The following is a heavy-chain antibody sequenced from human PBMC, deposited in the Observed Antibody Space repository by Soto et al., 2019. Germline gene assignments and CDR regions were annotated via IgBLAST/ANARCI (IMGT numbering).Heavy chain of an antibody. V-gene: IGHV4-34*01. CDR1: GGSFSGYY. CDR3: ARSQTTVTSYDY. J-gene: IGHJ4*02. Sequence: SETLSLTCAVSGGSFSGYYWSWIRQPPGMGLEWIGEINQGGSTNYNPSLKSRVTISVDTSKKQLSLKLSSVTAADTAVYYCARSQTTVTSYDYWGQGTLVTVSS. CDR2: INQGGST. D-gene: IGHD4-17*01.